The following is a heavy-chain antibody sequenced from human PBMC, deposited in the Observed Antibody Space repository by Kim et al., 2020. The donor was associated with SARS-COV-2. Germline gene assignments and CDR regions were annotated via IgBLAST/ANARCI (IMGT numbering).Heavy chain of an antibody. CDR3: ARVSGVYYRNGLDV. D-gene: IGHD7-27*01. CDR1: VGSFSDHY. CDR2: IDHSGRT. Sequence: SETLSLTCAVYVGSFSDHYWSWIRQPPGKGLEWIGEIDHSGRTKYKASLKSRVTMSVDTSKNQFSVRLSSVTAADTAVYYCARVSGVYYRNGLDVWGQGT. J-gene: IGHJ6*02. V-gene: IGHV4-34*01.